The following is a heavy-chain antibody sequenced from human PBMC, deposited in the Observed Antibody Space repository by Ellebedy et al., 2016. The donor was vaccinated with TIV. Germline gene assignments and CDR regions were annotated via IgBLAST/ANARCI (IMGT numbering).Heavy chain of an antibody. CDR3: AAKGASGDYNSNGMDV. Sequence: SVKVSXXASGFTFTSSPVQWVRQARGQRLEWIGWIVVGSGNTNYAQKFQERVTITRDMSTSTAYMELSSLRSEDTAVYYCAAKGASGDYNSNGMDVWGQGTTVTVSS. J-gene: IGHJ6*02. V-gene: IGHV1-58*01. D-gene: IGHD3-10*01. CDR2: IVVGSGNT. CDR1: GFTFTSSP.